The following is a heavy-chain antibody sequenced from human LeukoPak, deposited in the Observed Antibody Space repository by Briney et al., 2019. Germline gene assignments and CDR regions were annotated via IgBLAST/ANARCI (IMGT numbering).Heavy chain of an antibody. Sequence: GGSLRLSCAASGFTFSSYSMNWVRQAPGKGLEWVSSISTNSNYIYYADSVKGRFTISRDNAKHSLYLQMNSLRAEDTAAYYCARDRSGEYYFDYWGQGTLVTVSS. CDR1: GFTFSSYS. D-gene: IGHD5-12*01. J-gene: IGHJ4*02. CDR3: ARDRSGEYYFDY. V-gene: IGHV3-21*01. CDR2: ISTNSNYI.